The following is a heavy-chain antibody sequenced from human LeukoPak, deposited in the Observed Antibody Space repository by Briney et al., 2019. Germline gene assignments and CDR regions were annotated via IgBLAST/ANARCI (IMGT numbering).Heavy chain of an antibody. CDR1: GFTFSSYA. CDR3: ARASDGTEDY. J-gene: IGHJ4*02. V-gene: IGHV3-30*04. Sequence: GRSLRLSCAASGFTFSSYAMHWVRQAPGKGLEWVAVISYDGSNKYYADSVKGRFTISRDNSKHTLYLQMNSLRAEDTAVYYCARASDGTEDYWGQGTLVTVSS. D-gene: IGHD5-18*01. CDR2: ISYDGSNK.